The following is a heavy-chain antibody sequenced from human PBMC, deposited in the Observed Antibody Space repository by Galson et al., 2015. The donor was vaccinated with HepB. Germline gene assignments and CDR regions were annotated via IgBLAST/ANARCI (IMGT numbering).Heavy chain of an antibody. J-gene: IGHJ4*02. CDR1: GYTFSSYS. Sequence: SVKVSCKASGYTFSSYSITWLGQAPGQGLECMGWISGYSGDANYAQKFQGRVTVTTDTSTSTAYMELRSLTSDDTAIYYCARVARTSYYFDYWGQGTLVSVSS. CDR3: ARVARTSYYFDY. V-gene: IGHV1-18*01. CDR2: ISGYSGDA.